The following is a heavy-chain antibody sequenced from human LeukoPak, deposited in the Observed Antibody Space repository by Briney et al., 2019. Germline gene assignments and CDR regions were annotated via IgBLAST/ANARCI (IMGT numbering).Heavy chain of an antibody. V-gene: IGHV1-2*02. CDR3: ARHIVVVTPTLNDAFNI. CDR1: GYTFTGYY. D-gene: IGHD2-21*02. J-gene: IGHJ3*02. CDR2: ISPNSGGT. Sequence: ASVKVSCKASGYTFTGYYMHWVRQAPGQGLEWMGWISPNSGGTNYAQKFQGRVTMTRATSISTAYMEVSRLRSDDTAVYYCARHIVVVTPTLNDAFNIWGQGTMVTVSS.